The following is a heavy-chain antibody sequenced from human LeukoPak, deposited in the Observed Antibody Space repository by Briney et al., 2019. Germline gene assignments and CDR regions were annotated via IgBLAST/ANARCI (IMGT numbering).Heavy chain of an antibody. Sequence: GGSLRLSCVASGFTFSSDFMHWIRQAPGEGLMWVSQISGDETYTNYADSVKGRFTISRDNAKSTLYLQMNSLRAEDTAIYYCVREDNAFNIWGQGTLVTVSS. CDR2: ISGDETYT. CDR3: VREDNAFNI. V-gene: IGHV3-74*01. J-gene: IGHJ3*02. CDR1: GFTFSSDF.